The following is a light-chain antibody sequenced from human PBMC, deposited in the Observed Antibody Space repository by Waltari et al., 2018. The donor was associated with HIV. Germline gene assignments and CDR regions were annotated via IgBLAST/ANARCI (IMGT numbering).Light chain of an antibody. CDR1: NSDVGTYNL. Sequence: QSALTQPASVSGSPGQSITISCTGTNSDVGTYNLASWYQQHPGKAPQLMIYEVTKRPSGVSSRFSGSKTGNTASLTISGLQPEDEADYYCYSYAGREGLLHVFGTGTKVTVL. CDR3: YSYAGREGLLHV. CDR2: EVT. V-gene: IGLV2-23*02. J-gene: IGLJ1*01.